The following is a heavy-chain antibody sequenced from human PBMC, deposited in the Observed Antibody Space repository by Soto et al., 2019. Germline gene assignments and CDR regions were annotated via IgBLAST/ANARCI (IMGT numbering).Heavy chain of an antibody. CDR3: AREAILEWLLDGTGDYYYYMDV. J-gene: IGHJ6*03. V-gene: IGHV3-7*01. D-gene: IGHD3-3*01. CDR2: IKQDGSEK. Sequence: EVQLVESGGGLVQPGGSLRLSCAASGFTFSSYWMSWVRQARGKGLDWVANIKQDGSEKYYVDSVKGRFTISRDNAKNSLYLQMNSLRAEVTAVYYYAREAILEWLLDGTGDYYYYMDVWGKGTTVTVSS. CDR1: GFTFSSYW.